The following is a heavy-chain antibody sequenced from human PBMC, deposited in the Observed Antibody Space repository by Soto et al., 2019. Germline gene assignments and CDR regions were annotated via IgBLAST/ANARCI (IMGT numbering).Heavy chain of an antibody. CDR2: ISWNSGSI. D-gene: IGHD6-13*01. CDR1: GFTFDDYA. CDR3: AKDSSYGLDY. V-gene: IGHV3-9*01. Sequence: EVQLVESGGGLVQPGRSLRLSCAASGFTFDDYAVHWVRQAPGKGLEWVSGISWNSGSIGYADSVKGRFTISRDNAKNSLYLQMNSLRAEDTALYYCAKDSSYGLDYWGQGTLVTVSS. J-gene: IGHJ4*02.